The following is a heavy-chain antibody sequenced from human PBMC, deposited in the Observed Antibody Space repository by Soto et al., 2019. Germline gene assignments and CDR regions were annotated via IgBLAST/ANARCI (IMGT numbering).Heavy chain of an antibody. CDR3: ARYDFWSGYSLYYYYYMDV. D-gene: IGHD3-3*01. V-gene: IGHV3-7*01. J-gene: IGHJ6*03. CDR1: GFTFSSYW. Sequence: AGGSLRLSCAASGFTFSSYWMSWVRQAPGKGLEWVANIKQDGSEKYYVDSVKGRFTISRDNAKNSLYLQMNSLRAEDTAVYYCARYDFWSGYSLYYYYYMDVWGKGTTVTVSS. CDR2: IKQDGSEK.